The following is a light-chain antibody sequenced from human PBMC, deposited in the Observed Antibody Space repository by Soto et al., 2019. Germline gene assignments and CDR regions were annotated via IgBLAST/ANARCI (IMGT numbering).Light chain of an antibody. V-gene: IGKV1-33*01. Sequence: DLQMTQSPSSLSASVGDRVTITCRASQAISNYLNWYQQKPGKAPALLIYEGSQLETGVPSRFSGSGSGTDFTFAINNLQPEDIGTYYCQQYDNVPLTFGGGTKVEIK. CDR3: QQYDNVPLT. J-gene: IGKJ4*01. CDR2: EGS. CDR1: QAISNY.